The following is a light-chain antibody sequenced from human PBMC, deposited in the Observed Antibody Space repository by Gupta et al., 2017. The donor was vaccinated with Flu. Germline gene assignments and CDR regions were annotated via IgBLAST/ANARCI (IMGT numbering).Light chain of an antibody. CDR3: QRRSTLPTT. CDR2: DAS. J-gene: IGKJ5*01. Sequence: EIVLTQSPDFQSVTPKEKVTITCRASQSIGSSLHWYQQKPDQSPKLLIKDASQSRSAVPSRYSGSGSGTDFTLTMNSLKAEDAATYYCQRRSTLPTTFGQGTRLEIK. CDR1: QSIGSS. V-gene: IGKV6-21*01.